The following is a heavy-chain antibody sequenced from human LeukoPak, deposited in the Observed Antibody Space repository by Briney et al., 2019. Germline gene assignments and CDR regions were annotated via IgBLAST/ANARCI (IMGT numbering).Heavy chain of an antibody. V-gene: IGHV4-59*01. D-gene: IGHD6-13*01. CDR2: IYYSGST. Sequence: PSETLSLTCTVSGGSISSYYWSWIRQPPGKGLEWIGYIYYSGSTNYNPSLKSRVTISVDTSKNQFSLKLSSVTAADTAVYCCARTSRGAAAGLDYWGQGTLVAVSS. J-gene: IGHJ4*02. CDR3: ARTSRGAAAGLDY. CDR1: GGSISSYY.